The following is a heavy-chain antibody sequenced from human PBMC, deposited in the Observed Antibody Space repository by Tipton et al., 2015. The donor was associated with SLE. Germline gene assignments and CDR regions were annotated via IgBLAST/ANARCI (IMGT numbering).Heavy chain of an antibody. V-gene: IGHV4-30-2*01. Sequence: TLSLTCAVSGGSISSGGYSWSWIRQPPGKGLEWIGYIYHNGNTYYKPSLKSRVTMSVDRSKNQFSLKLSSVTAADTAVYYCARVGRDGYNFDYWGQGTLVTFSS. CDR1: GGSISSGGYS. CDR2: IYHNGNT. CDR3: ARVGRDGYNFDY. D-gene: IGHD5-24*01. J-gene: IGHJ4*02.